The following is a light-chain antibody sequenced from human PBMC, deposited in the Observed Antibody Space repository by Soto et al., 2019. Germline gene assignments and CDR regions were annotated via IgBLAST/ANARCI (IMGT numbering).Light chain of an antibody. CDR1: QSISSY. Sequence: DIQMTQSPSSLSASVGDRVTITCRASQSISSYLNWYQRKPGKAPDLLIYTTSNLQSGVPSRFSGSGSGTHFTLTISSLQPEDFATYVCQQSYSTPWKFGQGTKVEIK. J-gene: IGKJ1*01. CDR3: QQSYSTPWK. CDR2: TTS. V-gene: IGKV1-39*01.